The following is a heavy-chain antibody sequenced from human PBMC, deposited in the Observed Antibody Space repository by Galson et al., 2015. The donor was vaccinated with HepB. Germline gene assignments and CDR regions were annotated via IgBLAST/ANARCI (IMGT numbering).Heavy chain of an antibody. J-gene: IGHJ5*02. D-gene: IGHD2-21*02. CDR1: GFTFSSYG. CDR3: ARDRRPYCGGDCSPWFDP. Sequence: SLRLSCAASGFTFSSYGMHWVRQAPGKGLEWVAVIWYDGSNKYYADSVKGRITISREHSKNTLYLQMNSLRAEDTAVYYCARDRRPYCGGDCSPWFDPWGQGTLVTVSS. V-gene: IGHV3-33*08. CDR2: IWYDGSNK.